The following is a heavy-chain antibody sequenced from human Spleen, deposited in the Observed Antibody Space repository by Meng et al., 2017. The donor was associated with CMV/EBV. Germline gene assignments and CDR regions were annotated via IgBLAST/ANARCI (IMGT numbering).Heavy chain of an antibody. J-gene: IGHJ4*02. V-gene: IGHV4-34*01. Sequence: GAVYGGSLSGYYGGWIRQPPGKGLEWIGESSHRGSTNYNPSLKSRVTISLDTSKNQFSLKLSSVTAADTAVYYCASVNQELAVAGDYWGQGTLVTVSS. CDR1: GGSLSGYY. CDR2: SSHRGST. CDR3: ASVNQELAVAGDY. D-gene: IGHD6-13*01.